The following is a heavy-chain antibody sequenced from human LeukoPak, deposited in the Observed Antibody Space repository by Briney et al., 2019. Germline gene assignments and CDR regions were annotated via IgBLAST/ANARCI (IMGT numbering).Heavy chain of an antibody. CDR2: INPNSGGT. Sequence: ASVKVSCKAYGYTFTDYYMHWVRQAPAQGREWMGWINPNSGGTNYAQKFQGRVTMTRDTSISTAYMELSRLRSDDTAVYYCAREGPIVGATHLVDYWGQGTLVTVSS. V-gene: IGHV1-2*02. J-gene: IGHJ4*02. CDR3: AREGPIVGATHLVDY. CDR1: GYTFTDYY. D-gene: IGHD1-26*01.